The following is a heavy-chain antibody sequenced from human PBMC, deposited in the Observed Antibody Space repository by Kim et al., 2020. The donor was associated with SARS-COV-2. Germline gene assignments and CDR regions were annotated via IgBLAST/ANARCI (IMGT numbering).Heavy chain of an antibody. D-gene: IGHD3-16*02. Sequence: SETLSLTCTVSGGSMSSFIWWSWVRQPPGQGLEWIGGIYHSGSTSYNPSLKSRVTMSLDKSKNQLSLRLTSVTAADTAVYSCARVDARSLIFHLWGQGTLVTVSS. V-gene: IGHV4-4*02. CDR2: IYHSGST. CDR3: ARVDARSLIFHL. J-gene: IGHJ5*02. CDR1: GGSMSSFIW.